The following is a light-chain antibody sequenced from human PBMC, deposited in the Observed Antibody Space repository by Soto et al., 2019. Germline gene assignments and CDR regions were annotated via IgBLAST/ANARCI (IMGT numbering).Light chain of an antibody. Sequence: QSALTQPASVSGSPGQSITISCTGTSRDVGSYVSWYQQHPGKAPKLMIYEVSNRPSGVSNRFSGSKSGNTASLTISGLQAEDEADYYCRSYTSSNTVVFGGGTKLTVL. CDR2: EVS. CDR1: SRDVGSY. V-gene: IGLV2-14*01. CDR3: RSYTSSNTVV. J-gene: IGLJ2*01.